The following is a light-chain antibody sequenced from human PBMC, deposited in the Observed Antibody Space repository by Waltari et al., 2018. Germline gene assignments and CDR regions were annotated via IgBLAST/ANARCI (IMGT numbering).Light chain of an antibody. CDR3: AAWDDSLNGYVV. CDR2: RHN. Sequence: QSLLTQPPSASVTPGQRVTLTCPGGSPNIGSHTLTWSSQLPGTDPTLLIYRHNQRPSGVPDRFSGSKSGTSASLAISGLQSEDEADYYCAAWDDSLNGYVVFGGGTKLTVL. CDR1: SPNIGSHT. V-gene: IGLV1-44*01. J-gene: IGLJ2*01.